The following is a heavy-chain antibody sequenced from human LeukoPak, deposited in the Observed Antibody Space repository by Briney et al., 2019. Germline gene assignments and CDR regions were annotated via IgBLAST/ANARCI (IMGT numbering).Heavy chain of an antibody. V-gene: IGHV1-2*02. J-gene: IGHJ4*02. Sequence: ASVKVSCKASGYTLTGYYMHWVRQAPGQGLEWMGWINPNSGGTNYAQKFQGRVTMTRDTSISTAYMELSRLRSDDTAVYYCARGEWLVAAVDYWGQGTLVTVSS. CDR2: INPNSGGT. D-gene: IGHD5-12*01. CDR3: ARGEWLVAAVDY. CDR1: GYTLTGYY.